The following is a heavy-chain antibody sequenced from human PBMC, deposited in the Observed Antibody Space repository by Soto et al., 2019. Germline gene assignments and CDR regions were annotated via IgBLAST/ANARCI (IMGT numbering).Heavy chain of an antibody. CDR3: AHTRITWGGVSALDAFDM. J-gene: IGHJ3*02. D-gene: IGHD3-16*01. CDR2: IYWDDDR. Sequence: SGPTLVNPTQTLTLTCSFSGFSLSTSRVGVAWIRQPPGKALEWLAIIYWDDDRRYSPSLKTRLAITKDTSKNQVVLTMTNLDPGDTATYYCAHTRITWGGVSALDAFDMWGQGTMVTVSS. V-gene: IGHV2-5*02. CDR1: GFSLSTSRVG.